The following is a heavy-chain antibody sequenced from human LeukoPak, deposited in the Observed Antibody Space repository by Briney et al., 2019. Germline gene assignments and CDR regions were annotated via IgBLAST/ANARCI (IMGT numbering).Heavy chain of an antibody. J-gene: IGHJ6*02. D-gene: IGHD2-2*01. CDR1: GGSFSGYY. CDR3: ARTAQIRYCSSTSCYYYYYGMDV. Sequence: SETLSLTCAVYGGSFSGYYWSWIRQPPGKGLEWIGEINHSGSTNYNPSLKSRVTISVDTSKNQFSLKLSSVTAADTAVYYCARTAQIRYCSSTSCYYYYYGMDVWGQGTTITVSS. CDR2: INHSGST. V-gene: IGHV4-34*01.